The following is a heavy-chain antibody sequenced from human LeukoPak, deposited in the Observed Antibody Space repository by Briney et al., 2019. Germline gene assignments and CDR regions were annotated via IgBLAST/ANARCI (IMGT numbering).Heavy chain of an antibody. Sequence: GASVKVSFTASGYTFIVYYIHWVRQAPGQGLEWMGWINPNSGGTSYAQKFLGRVTMTRDTSISTAYMELSRLRSDDTAVYYCATLYGDYVASDYWGQGTLVTVSS. CDR1: GYTFIVYY. V-gene: IGHV1-2*02. D-gene: IGHD4-17*01. CDR3: ATLYGDYVASDY. CDR2: INPNSGGT. J-gene: IGHJ4*02.